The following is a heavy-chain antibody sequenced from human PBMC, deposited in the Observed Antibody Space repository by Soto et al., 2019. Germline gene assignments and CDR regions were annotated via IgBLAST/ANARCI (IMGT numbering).Heavy chain of an antibody. V-gene: IGHV3-48*03. CDR1: GFTFSSYE. Sequence: GSLRLSCAASGFTFSSYEMNWVRQAPGKGLEWVSYISSSGSTIYYADSVKGRFTISRDNAKNSLYLQMNSLRAEDTAVYYCARDRRYSSGWYYGMDVWGQGTTVTVSS. J-gene: IGHJ6*02. CDR3: ARDRRYSSGWYYGMDV. CDR2: ISSSGSTI. D-gene: IGHD6-19*01.